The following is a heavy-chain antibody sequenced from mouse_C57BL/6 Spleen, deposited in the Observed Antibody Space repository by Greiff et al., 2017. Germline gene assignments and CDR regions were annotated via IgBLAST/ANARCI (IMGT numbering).Heavy chain of an antibody. CDR2: INPGGGGT. CDR3: ARGDYYGSRYFDV. D-gene: IGHD1-1*01. Sequence: QVQLQQSGAELVRPGTSVKVSCKASGYAFTNYLIEWVKQRPGQGLEWIGVINPGGGGTNYNEKFKGKATLTADKSSSTAYMQLSSLTSEDSAVLFCARGDYYGSRYFDVWGTGTTVTVSS. J-gene: IGHJ1*03. V-gene: IGHV1-54*01. CDR1: GYAFTNYL.